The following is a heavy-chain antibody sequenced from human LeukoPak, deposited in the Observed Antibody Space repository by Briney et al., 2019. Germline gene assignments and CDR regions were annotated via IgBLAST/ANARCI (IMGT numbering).Heavy chain of an antibody. D-gene: IGHD6-6*01. V-gene: IGHV3-21*01. J-gene: IGHJ5*02. Sequence: GGSLRLSCAASGXTFSSYSMNWVRQAPGKGLEWVSSISSSSYIYYADSVKGRFTISRDNAKNSLYLQMNSLRAEDTAVYYCASSSSSSYNWFDPWGQGTLVTVSS. CDR1: GXTFSSYS. CDR3: ASSSSSSYNWFDP. CDR2: ISSSSYI.